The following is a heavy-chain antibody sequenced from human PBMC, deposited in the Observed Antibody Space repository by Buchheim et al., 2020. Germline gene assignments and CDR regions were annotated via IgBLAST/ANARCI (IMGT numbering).Heavy chain of an antibody. CDR3: ARYCSTNNCYGWFDP. D-gene: IGHD2-2*01. J-gene: IGHJ5*02. Sequence: QLQLQESGSGLVKPSQTLSLTCAVSGGSISSGGYSWSWIRQPPGKGLEWIGYIYESGDTYYNPSLKSRVTMSIDRSKNQFSLKLNSVTAADTAVYFCARYCSTNNCYGWFDPWGQGTL. V-gene: IGHV4-30-2*01. CDR1: GGSISSGGYS. CDR2: IYESGDT.